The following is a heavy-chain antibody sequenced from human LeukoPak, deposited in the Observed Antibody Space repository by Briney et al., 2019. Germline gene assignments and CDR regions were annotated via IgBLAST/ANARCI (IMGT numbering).Heavy chain of an antibody. Sequence: GGSVKVSCKASGYTITGYYMHWVRQAPGQGLEWMGWINPNSGGTNYAQKFQGRVTMTRDTSISTAYMELSRLRSDDTAVYDCARNPSPSPNWFDPWGQGTLVTVSS. CDR1: GYTITGYY. J-gene: IGHJ5*02. D-gene: IGHD2-2*01. V-gene: IGHV1-2*02. CDR3: ARNPSPSPNWFDP. CDR2: INPNSGGT.